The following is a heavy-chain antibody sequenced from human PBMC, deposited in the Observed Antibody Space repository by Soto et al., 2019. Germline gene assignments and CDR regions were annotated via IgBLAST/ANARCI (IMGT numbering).Heavy chain of an antibody. J-gene: IGHJ4*02. Sequence: QAQLVQSGAEVKKPGASVKVSCKTSGYTFTAYYIHWVRQAPGQGLEWVGWINPKTGDTKYAQKFQGRVTMTGDTSITTAYMELGRLRSDDTAVYYCARQLAYCGGDCYTEPNDYWGQGTLVTVSS. D-gene: IGHD2-21*02. V-gene: IGHV1-2*02. CDR1: GYTFTAYY. CDR3: ARQLAYCGGDCYTEPNDY. CDR2: INPKTGDT.